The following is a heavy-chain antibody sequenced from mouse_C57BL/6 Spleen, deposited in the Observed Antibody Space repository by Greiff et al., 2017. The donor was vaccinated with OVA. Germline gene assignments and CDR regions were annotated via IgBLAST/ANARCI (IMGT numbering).Heavy chain of an antibody. D-gene: IGHD2-3*01. CDR1: GFTFSNYW. Sequence: EVKLEESGGGLVQPGGSMKLSCVASGFTFSNYWMNWVRQSPEKGLEWVAQIRLKSDNYATHYAESVKGRFTISRDDSKSSVYLQMNNLRAKDTGIYYCTGENGYYWFAYWGQGTLVTVSA. CDR2: IRLKSDNYAT. CDR3: TGENGYYWFAY. J-gene: IGHJ3*01. V-gene: IGHV6-3*01.